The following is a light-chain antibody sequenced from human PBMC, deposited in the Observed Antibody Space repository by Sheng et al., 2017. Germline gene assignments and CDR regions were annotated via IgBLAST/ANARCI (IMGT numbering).Light chain of an antibody. Sequence: EIVVTQSPATLSVSPGERATLSCRASQSVYSKLAWYQQKPGQAPRLLIYAASTRATGIPARFSGSGSGTEFTLTISSLQSEDFATYFCQQSHSLLSFGGGTKVDVK. CDR1: QSVYSK. V-gene: IGKV3-15*01. CDR2: AAS. J-gene: IGKJ4*01. CDR3: QQSHSLLS.